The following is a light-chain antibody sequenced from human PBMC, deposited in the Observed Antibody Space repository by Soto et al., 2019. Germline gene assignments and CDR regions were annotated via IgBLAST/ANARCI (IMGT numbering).Light chain of an antibody. V-gene: IGKV3-20*01. CDR2: DAS. J-gene: IGKJ1*01. CDR1: QSVSSY. CDR3: QQYGSSGT. Sequence: EIVMTQSPATLSVSPGERVTLSCRASQSVSSYLAWYQQKPGQAPRLLIYDASNRATGIPDRFSGSGSGTDFTLTISRLEPEDFAVDYCQQYGSSGTFGQGTKVDIK.